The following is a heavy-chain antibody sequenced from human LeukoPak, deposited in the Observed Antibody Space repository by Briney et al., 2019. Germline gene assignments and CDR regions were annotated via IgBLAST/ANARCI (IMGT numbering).Heavy chain of an antibody. CDR3: ARLNVYCGGDCYRDWYFDL. CDR1: GGSISSYY. V-gene: IGHV4-59*08. Sequence: PSETLSLTCTVSGGSISSYYWSWIRQPPGKGLEWIGYIYYSGSTNYNPSLKSRVTISVDTSKNQFSLKLSSVTAADTAVYYCARLNVYCGGDCYRDWYFDLWGRGTLVTVSS. J-gene: IGHJ2*01. CDR2: IYYSGST. D-gene: IGHD2-21*02.